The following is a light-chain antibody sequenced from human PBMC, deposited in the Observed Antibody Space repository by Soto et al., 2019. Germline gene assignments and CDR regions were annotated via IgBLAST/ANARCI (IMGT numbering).Light chain of an antibody. CDR2: DVS. CDR1: SSDIGSYHF. V-gene: IGLV2-11*01. J-gene: IGLJ3*02. CDR3: CAFAGRSTWV. Sequence: QSALTQPRSVSGSPGQSVTISCTGTSSDIGSYHFVSWYQQHPGKVPKLMIFDVSKRPSGVPDRFSGSKSGNTASLTISGLQAEDESDYYCCAFAGRSTWVFGGGTKLTVL.